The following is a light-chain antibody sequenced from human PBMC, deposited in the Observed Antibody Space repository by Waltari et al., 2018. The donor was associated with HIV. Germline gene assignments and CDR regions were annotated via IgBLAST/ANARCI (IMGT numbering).Light chain of an antibody. CDR2: DSS. Sequence: EIVLPQSPVTLSLSPGETATLSSSPDQSVSINYLAWYQQKPGQTPWLLIYDSSKRATAIPDRFSGGGSGTDFTLTIARLEPEDFAVYSCQQYGSSPYTFGQGTKLEIK. J-gene: IGKJ2*01. CDR1: QSVSINY. CDR3: QQYGSSPYT. V-gene: IGKV3-20*01.